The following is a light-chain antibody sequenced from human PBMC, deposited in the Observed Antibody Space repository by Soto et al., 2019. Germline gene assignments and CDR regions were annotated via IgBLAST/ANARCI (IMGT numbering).Light chain of an antibody. Sequence: EIVLTQSPGTLSLSPGERATLSCRASQSVSNSYLAWYQQKPGQAPRLLIYGESSKATGIPDRFSGSGFGTDFALTISRLEPEDFAVYHCQQYGGSPWTFGQGTKVDIK. J-gene: IGKJ1*01. V-gene: IGKV3-20*01. CDR2: GES. CDR3: QQYGGSPWT. CDR1: QSVSNSY.